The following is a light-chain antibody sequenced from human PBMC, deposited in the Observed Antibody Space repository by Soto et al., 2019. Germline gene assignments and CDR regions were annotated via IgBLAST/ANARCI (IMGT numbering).Light chain of an antibody. CDR3: QQYNNYWT. CDR2: KAS. Sequence: DIQMTQSPSTLSASVGDRVTITCRASQSINSRLAWYQQKPGKAPNLLIYKASSLESGVPSRFSGSGSGTEFTLTISSPQPDDFATYYCQQYNNYWTFGQGTKVEIK. J-gene: IGKJ1*01. V-gene: IGKV1-5*03. CDR1: QSINSR.